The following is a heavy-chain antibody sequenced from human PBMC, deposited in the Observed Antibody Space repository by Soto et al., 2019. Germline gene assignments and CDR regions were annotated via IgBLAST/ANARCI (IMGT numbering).Heavy chain of an antibody. CDR3: ARSTEGATPIGTDY. Sequence: QVQLVQSGAEVKKPGASVKVSCKASGYTFTSYDINWVRQATGQGLEWMGWMNPNSGNTGYAQKFQGRVTMTRNTSISTAYMELSSLRSEDAAVYYCARSTEGATPIGTDYWGQGTLVTVSS. CDR1: GYTFTSYD. J-gene: IGHJ4*02. V-gene: IGHV1-8*01. CDR2: MNPNSGNT. D-gene: IGHD1-26*01.